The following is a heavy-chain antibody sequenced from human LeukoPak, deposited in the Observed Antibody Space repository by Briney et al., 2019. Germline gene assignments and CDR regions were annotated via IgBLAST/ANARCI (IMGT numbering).Heavy chain of an antibody. CDR1: GFTFTTYW. J-gene: IGHJ4*02. V-gene: IGHV3-7*03. CDR2: IKQDGSEK. CDR3: ARGVNFDY. Sequence: GGSLRLTCVGSGFTFTTYWMSWVRQAPGKGLEWVANIKQDGSEKYYVDSVKGRFTISRDNAKNSLYLQMNSLRAEDTAIYYCARGVNFDYWGQGTLVTVSS. D-gene: IGHD4-11*01.